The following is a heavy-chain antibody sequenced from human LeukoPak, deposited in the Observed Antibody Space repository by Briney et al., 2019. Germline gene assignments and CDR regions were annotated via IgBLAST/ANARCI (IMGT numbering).Heavy chain of an antibody. CDR3: ARGISNGTTVTTCNWFDP. Sequence: IPGGSLRLSCAASGFTFRNYWMGWVRQAPGKGLEWIGEINHSGSTNYNPSLKSRVTISVDTSKNQFSLKLSSVTAADTAVYYCARGISNGTTVTTCNWFDPWGQGTLVTVSS. V-gene: IGHV4-34*01. J-gene: IGHJ5*02. CDR1: GFTFRNYW. CDR2: INHSGST. D-gene: IGHD4-17*01.